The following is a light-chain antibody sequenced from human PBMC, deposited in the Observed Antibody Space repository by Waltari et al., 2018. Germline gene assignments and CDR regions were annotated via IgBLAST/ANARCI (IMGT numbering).Light chain of an antibody. J-gene: IGKJ2*01. Sequence: DIQMTQSPSSLSASVADRVTITCRSSQSISTYLNLYQQKPGKAPKLLIYAASSLQSGVPSRFSGSRSGTDFTLTISSLQPEDFATYYCQQSYSTLYTFGQGTKLEIK. V-gene: IGKV1-39*01. CDR2: AAS. CDR3: QQSYSTLYT. CDR1: QSISTY.